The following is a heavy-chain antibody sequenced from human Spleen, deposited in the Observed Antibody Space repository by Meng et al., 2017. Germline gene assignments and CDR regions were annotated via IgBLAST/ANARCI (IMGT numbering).Heavy chain of an antibody. V-gene: IGHV4-31*03. J-gene: IGHJ5*02. Sequence: QGQRQEPGPGLVKPSQTLSLTCTVSGGSISSGGYYWSWIRQHPGKGLEWIGYIYYSGSTYYNPSLKSRVTISVDTSKNQFSLKLSSVTAADTAVYYCARGSTTTGAGWFDPWGQGTLVTVSS. D-gene: IGHD1-1*01. CDR3: ARGSTTTGAGWFDP. CDR1: GGSISSGGYY. CDR2: IYYSGST.